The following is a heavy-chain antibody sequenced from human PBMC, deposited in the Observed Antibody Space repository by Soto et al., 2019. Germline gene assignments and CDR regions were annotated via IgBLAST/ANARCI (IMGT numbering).Heavy chain of an antibody. CDR1: GFTFSSYS. D-gene: IGHD3-10*01. CDR2: ISSSSSTI. V-gene: IGHV3-48*02. Sequence: GSLRLSCAASGFTFSSYSMNWVRQAPGKGLEWVSYISSSSSTIYYADSVKGRFTISRDNAKNSLYLQMNSLRDEDTAVYYCARDYYGSGSYSYGMDVWGQGTTVTVSS. J-gene: IGHJ6*02. CDR3: ARDYYGSGSYSYGMDV.